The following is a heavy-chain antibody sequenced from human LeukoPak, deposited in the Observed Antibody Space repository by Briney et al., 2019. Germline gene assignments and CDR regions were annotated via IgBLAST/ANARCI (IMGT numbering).Heavy chain of an antibody. Sequence: PSETLSLTCTVSGGSISSYYWSWIRQPAGKGLEWIGRIYTSGSTNYNPSLKSRVTMSVDTSKNQFSLKLSSVTAADTAVYYCARVQEYDFWSGRYPYAFDIWGQGTMVTVSS. V-gene: IGHV4-4*07. CDR3: ARVQEYDFWSGRYPYAFDI. CDR1: GGSISSYY. J-gene: IGHJ3*02. D-gene: IGHD3-3*01. CDR2: IYTSGST.